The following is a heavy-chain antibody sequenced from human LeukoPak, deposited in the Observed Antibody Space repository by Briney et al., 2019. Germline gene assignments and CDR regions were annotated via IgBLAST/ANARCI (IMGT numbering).Heavy chain of an antibody. V-gene: IGHV3-30*02. CDR2: IRYDGSNK. J-gene: IGHJ4*02. Sequence: GGSLRLSCAASGFTFSSYGMHWVRQAPGKGLEWVAFIRYDGSNKYYADSVKGRFTISRDNSKNTLYLQMNSLRAEDTAVYYCAKDLGKWLPKGLDYWGQGTLDTVSS. D-gene: IGHD3-22*01. CDR3: AKDLGKWLPKGLDY. CDR1: GFTFSSYG.